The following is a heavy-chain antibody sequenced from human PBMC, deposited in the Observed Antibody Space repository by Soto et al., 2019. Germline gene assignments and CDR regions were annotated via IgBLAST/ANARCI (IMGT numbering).Heavy chain of an antibody. CDR3: ARAYIRVDDFWSGSPGNWFDPYY. CDR2: IYYSGST. Sequence: SETLSLTCTVSGGSISSYYWNWIRQPPGKGLEWIGYIYYSGSTDYNPSLKSRVTISIDTSKNQFSLKLSSVTAADTAVYYCARAYIRVDDFWSGSPGNWFDPYYWGQGILVTVSS. J-gene: IGHJ4*02. CDR1: GGSISSYY. V-gene: IGHV4-59*08. D-gene: IGHD3-3*01.